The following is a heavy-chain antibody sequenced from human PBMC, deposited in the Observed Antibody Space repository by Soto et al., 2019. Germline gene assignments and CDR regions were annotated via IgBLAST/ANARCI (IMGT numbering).Heavy chain of an antibody. CDR1: EFTFSNYA. CDR3: AKDMQGRGATTGDDAFDI. D-gene: IGHD1-1*01. J-gene: IGHJ3*02. CDR2: ISSSGGTT. V-gene: IGHV3-23*01. Sequence: EVQLLESGGGLVQPGGSLRLSCVGSEFTFSNYAMNWVRQAPGEGPEWVSLISSSGGTTYYADSVKGRFSISRDNSKNTLYLQMNSLRVEDTAIYYCAKDMQGRGATTGDDAFDIWGQGTMVTVSS.